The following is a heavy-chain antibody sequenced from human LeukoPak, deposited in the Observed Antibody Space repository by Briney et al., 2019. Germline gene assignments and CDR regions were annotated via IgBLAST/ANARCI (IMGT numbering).Heavy chain of an antibody. CDR3: AEEGRKTGNTYGYEIDS. D-gene: IGHD5-18*01. J-gene: IGHJ4*02. Sequence: PGGSLRLSCAASGFTFSSYAMSWVRQAPGKGLEWVSAVSSSGGSTNYADYVKGQFTISRDNSKNTVYLHMNNLRAEDTAVYYCAEEGRKTGNTYGYEIDSWGQGTLVTVSS. V-gene: IGHV3-23*01. CDR2: VSSSGGST. CDR1: GFTFSSYA.